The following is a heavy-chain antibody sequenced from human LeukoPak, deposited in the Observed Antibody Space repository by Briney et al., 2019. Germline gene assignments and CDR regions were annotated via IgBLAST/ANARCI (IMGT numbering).Heavy chain of an antibody. V-gene: IGHV4-30-4*01. CDR1: GGSFSTYY. CDR3: ARERTYYFDY. Sequence: SETLSLTCTVTGGSFSTYYWSWIRQPPGQGLEWIGYIYYRGSTYYNPSLKSRVIISVDTSKNQFSLKLSSMTAADTAVYYCARERTYYFDYWGQGTQVTVSS. J-gene: IGHJ4*02. CDR2: IYYRGST.